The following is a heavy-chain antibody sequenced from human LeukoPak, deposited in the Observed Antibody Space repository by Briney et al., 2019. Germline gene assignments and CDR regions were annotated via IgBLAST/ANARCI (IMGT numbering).Heavy chain of an antibody. V-gene: IGHV3-7*01. J-gene: IGHJ4*02. D-gene: IGHD6-19*01. CDR2: IKPDGSGK. CDR1: GFAFSSYW. Sequence: GGSLRLSCAASGFAFSSYWMTWVRQAPGKGLEWVANIKPDGSGKNYVDSVKGRFTISRDNAKNSLYLQMKGLRVEDTAVYYCSSQPAVLDLDCWGQGALVTVSS. CDR3: SSQPAVLDLDC.